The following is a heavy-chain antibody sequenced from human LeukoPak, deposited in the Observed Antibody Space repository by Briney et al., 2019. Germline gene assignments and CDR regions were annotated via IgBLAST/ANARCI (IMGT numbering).Heavy chain of an antibody. Sequence: SETLSLTCTVSGGSISSYYWSWIRQPPGKGLEWIGCIYYSGSTNYNPSLKSRVTISVDTSKNQFSLRLSSVTAADTAVYYCARAVGSSGAYFGYWGQGTLVTVSS. V-gene: IGHV4-59*08. D-gene: IGHD6-6*01. CDR1: GGSISSYY. J-gene: IGHJ4*02. CDR3: ARAVGSSGAYFGY. CDR2: IYYSGST.